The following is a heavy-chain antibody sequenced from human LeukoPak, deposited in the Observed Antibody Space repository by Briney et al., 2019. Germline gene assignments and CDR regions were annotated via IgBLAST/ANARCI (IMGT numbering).Heavy chain of an antibody. CDR1: GFTFSSYW. J-gene: IGHJ4*02. D-gene: IGHD2-2*01. CDR2: INHNGNVN. Sequence: PGGSLRLSCAASGFTFSSYWMNWARQAPGKGLEWVASINHNGNVNYYVDSVKGRFTISRDNAKNSLYLQMNSLRAEDTAVYYCARVEYQLLWGYYFDYWGQGTLVTVSS. CDR3: ARVEYQLLWGYYFDY. V-gene: IGHV3-7*03.